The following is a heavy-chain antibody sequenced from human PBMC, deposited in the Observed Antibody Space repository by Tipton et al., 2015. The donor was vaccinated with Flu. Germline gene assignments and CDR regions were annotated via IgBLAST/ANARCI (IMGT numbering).Heavy chain of an antibody. V-gene: IGHV4-59*01. J-gene: IGHJ5*02. Sequence: TLSLTCTVSGGSISSYYWSWIRQPPGKGLEWIGYIYYSGSTNYNPSLKSRVTISVDTSKNQFSLKLSSVTAADTAVYYCARDILLGAAVYNWFDPWGQGTLVTVSS. CDR1: GGSISSYY. CDR3: ARDILLGAAVYNWFDP. CDR2: IYYSGST. D-gene: IGHD6-13*01.